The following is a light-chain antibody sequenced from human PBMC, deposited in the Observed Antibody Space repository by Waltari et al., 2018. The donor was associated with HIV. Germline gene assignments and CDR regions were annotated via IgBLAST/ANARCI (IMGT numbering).Light chain of an antibody. CDR3: ASWDDNLNHWV. J-gene: IGLJ3*02. CDR1: NSHVGNNF. CDR2: RND. Sequence: QSVLTQTPSASRAPGQRILMSCSGTNSHVGNNFVSWFQQVSGGAPKLVIYRNDQRPSGVPARFSAAKSGSTASLAIARLQSDDEAEYFCASWDDNLNHWVFGGGTKLTV. V-gene: IGLV1-44*01.